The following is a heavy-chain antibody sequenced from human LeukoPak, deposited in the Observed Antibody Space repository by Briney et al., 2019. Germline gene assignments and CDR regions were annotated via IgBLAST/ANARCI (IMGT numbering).Heavy chain of an antibody. V-gene: IGHV3-7*01. CDR1: GFTFSSYA. D-gene: IGHD6-13*01. CDR3: ARPPTAGTPDY. Sequence: GGSLRLSCAASGFTFSSYAMSWVRQAPGKGLEWVASIKQDGGEEFYVDSVKGRFSISRDNAKNSLYLQMNSLRAEDTAVYYCARPPTAGTPDYWGQGTLVTVSS. J-gene: IGHJ4*02. CDR2: IKQDGGEE.